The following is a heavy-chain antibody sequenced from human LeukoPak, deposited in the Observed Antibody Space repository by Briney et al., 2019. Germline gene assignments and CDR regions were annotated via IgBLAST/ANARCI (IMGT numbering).Heavy chain of an antibody. Sequence: GGSLRLSCATSGFTFDDYALHWVRQAPGKGLEWVSGISWNSDAIGYADSVKGRFTISRDNAKNSLYLQMQSLRPEGTAFYYCATNPPGIAVAGNGNFDNWGQGTLVTVSS. CDR1: GFTFDDYA. J-gene: IGHJ4*02. D-gene: IGHD6-19*01. CDR2: ISWNSDAI. V-gene: IGHV3-9*01. CDR3: ATNPPGIAVAGNGNFDN.